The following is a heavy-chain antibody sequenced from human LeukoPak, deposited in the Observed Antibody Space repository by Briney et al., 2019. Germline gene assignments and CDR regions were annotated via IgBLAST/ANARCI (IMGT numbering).Heavy chain of an antibody. V-gene: IGHV1-8*03. CDR3: ARVLATGTTRFDY. CDR2: MNPNSGNT. J-gene: IGHJ4*02. D-gene: IGHD1-1*01. Sequence: ASVKVSCKASGYTFTSYDINWVRQATGQGLEWMGWMNPNSGNTGYAKKFQGRVTITRHTSISTAYMELSSLRSEDTAVYYCARVLATGTTRFDYWGQGTLVTVSS. CDR1: GYTFTSYD.